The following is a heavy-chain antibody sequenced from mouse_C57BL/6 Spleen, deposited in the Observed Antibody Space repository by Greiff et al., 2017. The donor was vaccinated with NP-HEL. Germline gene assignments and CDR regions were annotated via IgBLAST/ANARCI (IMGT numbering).Heavy chain of an antibody. Sequence: VKLQQPGAELVKPGASVKLSCKASGYTFTSYWMHWVKQRPGQGLEWIGMIHPNSGSTNYNEKFKSKATLTVDKSSSTAYMQLSSLTSEDSAVYYCARSVSTMVTTGDYWGQGTTLTVSS. D-gene: IGHD2-2*01. CDR1: GYTFTSYW. CDR2: IHPNSGST. CDR3: ARSVSTMVTTGDY. J-gene: IGHJ2*01. V-gene: IGHV1-64*01.